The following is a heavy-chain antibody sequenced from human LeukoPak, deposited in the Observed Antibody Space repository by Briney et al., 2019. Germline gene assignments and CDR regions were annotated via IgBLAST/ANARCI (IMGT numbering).Heavy chain of an antibody. CDR1: GGSISSGGLY. Sequence: SETLSLTCTVSGGSISSGGLYWSWIRQHPGKGLEWIGYIHDSGTTYYNPSLKSRVTISLGTSKKQFSLNLSSVTAADTAVYYCSRENGAFSPFGYWGQGILVTV. CDR2: IHDSGTT. CDR3: SRENGAFSPFGY. J-gene: IGHJ4*02. V-gene: IGHV4-31*03. D-gene: IGHD2-8*01.